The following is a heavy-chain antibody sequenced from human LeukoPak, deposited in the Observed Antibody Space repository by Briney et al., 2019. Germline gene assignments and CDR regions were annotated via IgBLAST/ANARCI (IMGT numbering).Heavy chain of an antibody. CDR1: GYTFTSYY. Sequence: ASVKVSCKASGYTFTSYYMHWVRQAPGQGLEWTGIINPSGGSTSYAQKFQGRVTMTRDTSTSTVYMELSSLRSEDTAVYYCAREYCSSTSCYWGYYYYGMDVWGQGTTVTVSS. D-gene: IGHD2-2*01. J-gene: IGHJ6*02. CDR3: AREYCSSTSCYWGYYYYGMDV. CDR2: INPSGGST. V-gene: IGHV1-46*01.